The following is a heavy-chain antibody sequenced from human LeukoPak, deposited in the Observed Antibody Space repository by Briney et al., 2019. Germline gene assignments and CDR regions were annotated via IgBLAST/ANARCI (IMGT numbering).Heavy chain of an antibody. CDR1: GFTFTNAW. V-gene: IGHV3-15*01. D-gene: IGHD3-10*01. CDR2: IKSKTDGETT. Sequence: GGSLRLSCVDSGFTFTNAWMSWVRQAPGKGLEWIGRIKSKTDGETTNYAEPVRGRFTVSRDDSKSAVYLQMNSLKIEDTAVYYCTTDLGTYYHGSQRLIPVDYWGQGTLVTVSS. CDR3: TTDLGTYYHGSQRLIPVDY. J-gene: IGHJ4*02.